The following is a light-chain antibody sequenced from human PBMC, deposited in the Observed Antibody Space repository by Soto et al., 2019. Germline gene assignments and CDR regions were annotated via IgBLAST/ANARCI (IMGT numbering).Light chain of an antibody. V-gene: IGKV3-11*01. Sequence: EIVLTQCPATLSLSPGGSATLSCRATRSVSSYLAWYQQKPGQAPRLLIYDASSRPTDIPARFSGSGSGTDFTLTISSLEPEDFALYYCQQRSNWPITFGQGTRLEIK. CDR3: QQRSNWPIT. CDR1: RSVSSY. J-gene: IGKJ5*01. CDR2: DAS.